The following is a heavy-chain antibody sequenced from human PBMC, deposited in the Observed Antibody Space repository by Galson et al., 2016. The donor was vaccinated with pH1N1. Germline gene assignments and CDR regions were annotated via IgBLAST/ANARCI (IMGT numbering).Heavy chain of an antibody. D-gene: IGHD3-3*01. CDR2: IPYDGSVE. CDR3: AKESGEDWSGSKRYSFDY. CDR1: GFTVSDSY. J-gene: IGHJ4*02. Sequence: SLRLSCAASGFTVSDSYLSWVRQAPGKGLEWMAVIPYDGSVEYYGDSVKGRFSISRDNSKNTLYLQMNSLRPEDTAVYYCAKESGEDWSGSKRYSFDYWGQGALVTVSS. V-gene: IGHV3-30*18.